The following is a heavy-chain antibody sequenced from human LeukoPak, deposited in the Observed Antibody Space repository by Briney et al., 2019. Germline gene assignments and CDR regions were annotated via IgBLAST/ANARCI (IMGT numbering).Heavy chain of an antibody. CDR3: ARDNYDNSGYYFDY. CDR1: GGSISSYY. D-gene: IGHD3-22*01. CDR2: IYHSGRT. V-gene: IGHV4-59*12. J-gene: IGHJ4*02. Sequence: PSETLSLTCTVSGGSISSYYWSWIRQPPGKGLEWIGEIYHSGRTNYTPSLKSRVTISVDKSKNQLSLKLSSVTAADTAVYYCARDNYDNSGYYFDYWGQGTLVTVSS.